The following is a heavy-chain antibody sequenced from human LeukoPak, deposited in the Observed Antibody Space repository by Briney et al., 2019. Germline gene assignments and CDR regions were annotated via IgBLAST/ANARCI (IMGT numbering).Heavy chain of an antibody. D-gene: IGHD3-22*01. J-gene: IGHJ5*02. CDR3: ARTYASSGYYYGGVWFDP. CDR2: INQSGRP. V-gene: IGHV4-34*01. CDR1: GGSFSGYY. Sequence: PSETLSLTCAVYGGSFSGYYWSWIRQPPGKGLEWIGEINQSGRPNYNPSLKSRVTISVDTSKNQFSLKLSSVTAADTAVYYCARTYASSGYYYGGVWFDPWGQGTLVTVSS.